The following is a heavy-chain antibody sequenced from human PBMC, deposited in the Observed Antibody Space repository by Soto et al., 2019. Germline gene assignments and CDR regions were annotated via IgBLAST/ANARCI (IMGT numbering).Heavy chain of an antibody. CDR2: INLDGSEK. D-gene: IGHD5-18*01. CDR3: AIDGSTSSYSYDYHGMDV. V-gene: IGHV3-7*05. CDR1: GFTFRTYW. Sequence: EVQLVESGGGLVQPGGSLRLSCAASGFTFRTYWLSWVRQVPGKGLEWVANINLDGSEKNYVDSVKGRFTISRDNARNSLYLQMSSLRAEDTALYYCAIDGSTSSYSYDYHGMDVWGQGTTVTVSS. J-gene: IGHJ6*02.